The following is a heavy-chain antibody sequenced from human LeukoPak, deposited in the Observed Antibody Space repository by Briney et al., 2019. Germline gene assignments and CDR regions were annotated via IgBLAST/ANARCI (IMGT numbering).Heavy chain of an antibody. V-gene: IGHV4-59*12. D-gene: IGHD5-18*01. Sequence: SETLSLTCTVSGGSISSYYWSWIRQPPGKGLEWIGYIYYSGSTNYNPSLKSRVTISVDTSKNQFSLKLSSVTAADTAVYYCARGGSYGPNCYFDYWGQGTLVTVSS. CDR3: ARGGSYGPNCYFDY. CDR2: IYYSGST. CDR1: GGSISSYY. J-gene: IGHJ4*02.